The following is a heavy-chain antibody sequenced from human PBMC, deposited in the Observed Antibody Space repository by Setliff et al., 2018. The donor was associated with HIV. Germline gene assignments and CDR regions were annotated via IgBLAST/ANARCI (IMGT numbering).Heavy chain of an antibody. J-gene: IGHJ3*01. CDR1: GYSFTSYW. CDR3: ARPPKSYGSGSDAFDV. D-gene: IGHD3-10*01. V-gene: IGHV5-51*01. Sequence: GESLKISCKGSGYSFTSYWIGWVRQMPGKGLEWMGIIYPGDSDTRYSPSFQGQVTISADKSISTAYLQWSSLDASDTAMYYCARPPKSYGSGSDAFDVWGEGTRVTVSS. CDR2: IYPGDSDT.